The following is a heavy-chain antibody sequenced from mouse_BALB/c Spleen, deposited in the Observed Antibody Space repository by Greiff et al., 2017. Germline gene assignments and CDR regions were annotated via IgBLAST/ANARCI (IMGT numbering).Heavy chain of an antibody. CDR1: GYTFTSYW. Sequence: QVQLKQSGAELAKPGASVKMSCKASGYTFTSYWMHWVKQRPGQGLEWIGYINPSTGYTEYNQKFKDKATLTADKSSSTAYMQLSSLTSEDSAVYYCAREVATVWFAYWGQGTLVTVSA. CDR2: INPSTGYT. V-gene: IGHV1-7*01. CDR3: AREVATVWFAY. J-gene: IGHJ3*01. D-gene: IGHD1-1*02.